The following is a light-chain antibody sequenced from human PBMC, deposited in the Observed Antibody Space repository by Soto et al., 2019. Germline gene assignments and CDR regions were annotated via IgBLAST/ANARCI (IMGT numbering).Light chain of an antibody. CDR3: SSYTSSSTGV. V-gene: IGLV2-14*01. CDR2: DVG. Sequence: QSALTQPASVSGSPGQSITISCTGTSSDVGGYSYVSWYQQHPGKAPKLMIYDVGNRPSGVSNRCSGSKSGNTASLTISGLQAEDEADYYCSSYTSSSTGVFGTGTKVNVL. CDR1: SSDVGGYSY. J-gene: IGLJ1*01.